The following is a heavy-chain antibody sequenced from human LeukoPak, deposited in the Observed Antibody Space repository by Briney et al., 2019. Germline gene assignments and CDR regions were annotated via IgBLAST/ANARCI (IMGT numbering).Heavy chain of an antibody. J-gene: IGHJ4*02. V-gene: IGHV3-53*01. D-gene: IGHD5-18*01. Sequence: GGSLRLSCAASGFTVSSSYMSGVRQAPGKGLEWVSVIYSDGSTYYADSVKGRFTISRDNSKNTLYLQMNSLRAEDTAVYYCARDLDSYGSYWGQGTLVTVSS. CDR3: ARDLDSYGSY. CDR2: IYSDGST. CDR1: GFTVSSSY.